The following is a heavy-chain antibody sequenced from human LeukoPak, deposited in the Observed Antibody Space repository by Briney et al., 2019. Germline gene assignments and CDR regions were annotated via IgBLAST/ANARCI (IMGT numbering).Heavy chain of an antibody. Sequence: KPGGSLRLSCAASGFTFSDYYMSWIRQAPGKGLEWVSYISSSSSYTNYADSVKGRFTISRDNAKNSLYLQMNSLRAEDTAVYNCARLGLYCSSTSCFTIEYYFDYWGQGTLVTVSS. CDR2: ISSSSSYT. J-gene: IGHJ4*02. D-gene: IGHD2-2*01. CDR1: GFTFSDYY. V-gene: IGHV3-11*03. CDR3: ARLGLYCSSTSCFTIEYYFDY.